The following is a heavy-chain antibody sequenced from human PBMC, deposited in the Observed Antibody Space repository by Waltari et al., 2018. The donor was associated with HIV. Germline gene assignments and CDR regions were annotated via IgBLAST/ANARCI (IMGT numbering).Heavy chain of an antibody. D-gene: IGHD6-13*01. CDR2: IYYSGRT. V-gene: IGHV4-39*07. Sequence: QLQLQESGPGLVKPSETLSLTCTVSGGSISSSSYYWGWIRQPPGKGLEWIGSIYYSGRTYYNPSLNSRVTISVDTSKNQFSLKLSSVTAVDTAVYYCAREAAAPRNWFDPWGQGTLVTVSS. CDR1: GGSISSSSYY. J-gene: IGHJ5*02. CDR3: AREAAAPRNWFDP.